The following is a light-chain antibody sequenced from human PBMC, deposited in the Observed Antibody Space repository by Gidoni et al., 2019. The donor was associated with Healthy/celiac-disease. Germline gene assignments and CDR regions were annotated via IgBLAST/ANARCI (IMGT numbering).Light chain of an antibody. CDR3: QQSYSTPMYT. CDR1: QSISSY. V-gene: IGKV1-39*01. Sequence: DIQTTQSPSSLSASVGDRVTITCRASQSISSYLNWYQQKPGKATKLLIYAASSLQSGVPSRFSGSGSGTDFTLTISSLQPEDFATYYCQQSYSTPMYTFGQGTKLEIK. CDR2: AAS. J-gene: IGKJ2*01.